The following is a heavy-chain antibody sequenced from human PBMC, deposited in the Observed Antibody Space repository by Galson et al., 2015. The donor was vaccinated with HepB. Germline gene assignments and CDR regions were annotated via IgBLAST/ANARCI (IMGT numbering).Heavy chain of an antibody. CDR2: IKQDGSEK. CDR1: GFTLSSYW. Sequence: SPRLSRAASGFTLSSYWMSWVRQAPGKGLEWVANIKQDGSEKYYVDSVKGRFTISRDNAKNSLYLQMNSLRAEDTAVYYCARRSYGPDWFDPWGQGTLVTVSS. V-gene: IGHV3-7*03. J-gene: IGHJ5*02. CDR3: ARRSYGPDWFDP. D-gene: IGHD4-17*01.